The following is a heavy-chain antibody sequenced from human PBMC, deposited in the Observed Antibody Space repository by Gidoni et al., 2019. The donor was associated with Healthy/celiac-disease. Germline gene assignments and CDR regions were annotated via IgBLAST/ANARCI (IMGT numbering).Heavy chain of an antibody. CDR1: GYTFTSYG. D-gene: IGHD6-13*01. J-gene: IGHJ6*02. Sequence: QVQLVQSGAEVKKTGASVKVSCKASGYTFTSYGISWVRQAPGQGLEWMGWISAYNGNTNHAQKLQGRVTMTTDTSTSTAYMELRSLRSDDTAVYYCARDQDSSSWHYYYYGMDVWGQGTTVTVSS. CDR3: ARDQDSSSWHYYYYGMDV. V-gene: IGHV1-18*01. CDR2: ISAYNGNT.